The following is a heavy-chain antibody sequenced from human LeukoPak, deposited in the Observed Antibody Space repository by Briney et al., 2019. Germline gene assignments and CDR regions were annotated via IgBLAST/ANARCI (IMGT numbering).Heavy chain of an antibody. CDR3: AKRRGLDLPYYYYMDV. CDR1: GFTFSSYA. Sequence: PGGSLRLSCAASGFTFSSYAMSWVRQAPGKGLEWGSAISGSGGSTYYADSVQGRFTISRDNSKNTLYLQMNSLRAEDTAVYYCAKRRGLDLPYYYYMDVWGKGATVTVSS. V-gene: IGHV3-23*01. D-gene: IGHD3/OR15-3a*01. CDR2: ISGSGGST. J-gene: IGHJ6*03.